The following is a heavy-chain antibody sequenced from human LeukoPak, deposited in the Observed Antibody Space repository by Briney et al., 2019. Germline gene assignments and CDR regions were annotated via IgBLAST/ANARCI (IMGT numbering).Heavy chain of an antibody. CDR1: GGSTSSSNYY. Sequence: SETLSLTCTVSGGSTSSSNYYWGWIRQPPGKGLEWIGGIHYSGNTYYNPSLKSRVTISVDTSKNQFSLKLSSVTAADTAVYYCARLGAGPTYYDFWSGYSSFYFDYWGQGTLVAVSS. CDR3: ARLGAGPTYYDFWSGYSSFYFDY. D-gene: IGHD3-3*01. CDR2: IHYSGNT. V-gene: IGHV4-39*01. J-gene: IGHJ4*02.